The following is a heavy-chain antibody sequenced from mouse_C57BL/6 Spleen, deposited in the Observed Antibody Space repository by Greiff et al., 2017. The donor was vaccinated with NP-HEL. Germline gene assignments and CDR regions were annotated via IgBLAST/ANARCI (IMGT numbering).Heavy chain of an antibody. V-gene: IGHV5-16*01. D-gene: IGHD1-1*01. J-gene: IGHJ2*01. CDR2: INYDGSST. CDR1: GFTFSDYY. CDR3: ARERYYGSSYFDY. Sequence: EVKVVESEGGLVQPGSSMKLSCTASGFTFSDYYMAWVRQVPEKGLEWVANINYDGSSTYYLDSLKSRFIISRDNAKNILYLQMSSLKSEDTATYYCARERYYGSSYFDYWGQGTTLTVSA.